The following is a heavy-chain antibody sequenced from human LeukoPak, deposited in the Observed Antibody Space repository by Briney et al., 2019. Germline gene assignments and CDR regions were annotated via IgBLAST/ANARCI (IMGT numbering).Heavy chain of an antibody. J-gene: IGHJ4*02. D-gene: IGHD2-15*01. Sequence: GGSLRLSCAASGFTFSSYGMHWVRQAPGKGLEWVSAISGSGGSTYYADSVKGRFTISRDNSKNTLYLQMDSLRAEDTAVYYCAKAQRGYCSGGSCYSRPPYFDYWGQGTLVTVSS. CDR1: GFTFSSYG. CDR2: ISGSGGST. CDR3: AKAQRGYCSGGSCYSRPPYFDY. V-gene: IGHV3-23*01.